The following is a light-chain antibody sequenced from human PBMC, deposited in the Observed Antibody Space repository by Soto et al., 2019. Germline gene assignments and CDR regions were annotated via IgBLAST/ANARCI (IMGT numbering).Light chain of an antibody. CDR2: DAS. CDR1: QSVRTV. V-gene: IGKV3-11*01. CDR3: QQRTDGPTIT. J-gene: IGKJ5*01. Sequence: EIVLTQSPATLSLSPGERATLSCGASQSVRTVLAWYQQKPGQAPRLLIYDASTRATGVPARFSGSGSGTDFTLTISNLESEDFGVYYCQQRTDGPTITFGQGTRLDIK.